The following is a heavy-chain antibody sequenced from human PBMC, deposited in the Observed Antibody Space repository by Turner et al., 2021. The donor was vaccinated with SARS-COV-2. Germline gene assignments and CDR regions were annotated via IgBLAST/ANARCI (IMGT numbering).Heavy chain of an antibody. CDR1: GFTFSSCG. Sequence: VQLEESGGGLVKPGGSLRLSCAASGFTFSSCGMHWVRQAPGKGLEWVAVIWYDGSNKYYADSVKGRFTISRDNSKNTLYLQMNSLRAEDTAVYYCAREDEVRFLEWLPPFDYWGQGTLVTVSS. CDR3: AREDEVRFLEWLPPFDY. J-gene: IGHJ4*02. V-gene: IGHV3-33*01. CDR2: IWYDGSNK. D-gene: IGHD3-3*01.